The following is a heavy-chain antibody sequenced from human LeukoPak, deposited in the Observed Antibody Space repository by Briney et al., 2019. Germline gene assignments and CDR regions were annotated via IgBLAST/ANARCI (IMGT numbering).Heavy chain of an antibody. D-gene: IGHD6-25*01. J-gene: IGHJ6*03. CDR3: ARQIRAAVLPFYMDV. V-gene: IGHV3-21*01. Sequence: GGSLRLSCAASGFTFSSYSMNWVRQAPGKGLEWVSSISSSSSYIYYADSVKGRFTISRDNAKNSLYLQMNSLRAEDTAVYYCARQIRAAVLPFYMDVWGKGTTVTISS. CDR2: ISSSSSYI. CDR1: GFTFSSYS.